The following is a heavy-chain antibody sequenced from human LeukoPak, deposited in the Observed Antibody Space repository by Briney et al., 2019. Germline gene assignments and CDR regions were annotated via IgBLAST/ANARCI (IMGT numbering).Heavy chain of an antibody. CDR3: ARDSVEYSSSWYDAFDI. CDR1: GYTFSSYG. J-gene: IGHJ3*02. Sequence: ASVKVSCKASGYTFSSYGSSWVRQAPGQGLEWMGWISAYNGNTNYAQNFQGRFTMTADTSTSTAYMELRSLRSDDTAVYYCARDSVEYSSSWYDAFDIWGQGTLVTVSS. CDR2: ISAYNGNT. V-gene: IGHV1-18*01. D-gene: IGHD6-13*01.